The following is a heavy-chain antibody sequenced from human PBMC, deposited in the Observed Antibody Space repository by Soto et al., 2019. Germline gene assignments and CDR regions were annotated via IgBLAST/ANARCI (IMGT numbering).Heavy chain of an antibody. Sequence: GASVKVSCKASGYTFTSYGISWVRQAPGQGLEWMGWISAYNGNTNYAQKLQGRATMTTDTSTSTAYMELRSLRSDDTAVYYCARAIPGYCIRTSCPLWFDPWGQGTLITVSS. J-gene: IGHJ5*02. V-gene: IGHV1-18*01. D-gene: IGHD2-2*01. CDR1: GYTFTSYG. CDR2: ISAYNGNT. CDR3: ARAIPGYCIRTSCPLWFDP.